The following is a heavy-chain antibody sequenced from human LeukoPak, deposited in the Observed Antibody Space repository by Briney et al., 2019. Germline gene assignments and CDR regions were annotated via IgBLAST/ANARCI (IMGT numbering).Heavy chain of an antibody. CDR1: GYTFINFD. CDR3: ARGDSGGWYAAMDV. CDR2: VNPNSGET. Sequence: ASVKVSCKASGYTFINFDVNWVRQAPGQGLEWMGWVNPNSGETESPLKFQGRVTMTRDTSINTAYMELSSLGSDDTAVYYCARGDSGGWYAAMDVWGQGTTVSVSS. D-gene: IGHD6-19*01. V-gene: IGHV1-8*01. J-gene: IGHJ6*02.